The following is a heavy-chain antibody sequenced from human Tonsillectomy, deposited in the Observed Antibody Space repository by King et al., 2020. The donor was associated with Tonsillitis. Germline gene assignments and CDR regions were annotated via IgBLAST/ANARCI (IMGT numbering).Heavy chain of an antibody. CDR2: ISYDGSNK. CDR1: GITFSSYG. Sequence: VQLVESGGGVVQPGRSLRLSCAASGITFSSYGMHWVRQAPGKGLEWVAVISYDGSNKYYADSVKGRFTISRDNSKNTVYLQMNSLRAEDTAVYYCAREDSSGWYSDSPQEQYYYYGMDVWGQGTTVTVSS. CDR3: AREDSSGWYSDSPQEQYYYYGMDV. J-gene: IGHJ6*02. V-gene: IGHV3-33*05. D-gene: IGHD6-19*01.